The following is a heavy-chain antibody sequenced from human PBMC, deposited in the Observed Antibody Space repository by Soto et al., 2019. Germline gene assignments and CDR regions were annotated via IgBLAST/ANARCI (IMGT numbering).Heavy chain of an antibody. CDR1: GGTFSSHT. V-gene: IGHV1-69*02. CDR3: GISRHDSNFYYYGTDV. D-gene: IGHD3-22*01. J-gene: IGHJ6*02. Sequence: QVQLVQSGAEVKKPGCSLKVSCKASGGTFSSHTISWVRLAPGQGLEWMGRTIPILGITNYAQNFQGRVTLTADTSTGTASMELSSLRSEDTAVYYCGISRHDSNFYYYGTDVWGQGTTVTVSS. CDR2: TIPILGIT.